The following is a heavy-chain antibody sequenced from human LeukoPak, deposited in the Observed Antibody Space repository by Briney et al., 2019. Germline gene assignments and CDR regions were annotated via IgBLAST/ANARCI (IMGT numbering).Heavy chain of an antibody. CDR1: GFTFSSYA. D-gene: IGHD5-18*01. J-gene: IGHJ4*02. V-gene: IGHV3-23*01. CDR2: ISGSGGST. CDR3: AKKGYSYGPNDY. Sequence: GGSLRLSCAASGFTFSSYAMSWVRQAPGKGLEWVSAISGSGGSTYYADSVKGRFTISRDNSQNTLYLQMNSLRAGDTAVYYCAKKGYSYGPNDYWGQGTLVTVSS.